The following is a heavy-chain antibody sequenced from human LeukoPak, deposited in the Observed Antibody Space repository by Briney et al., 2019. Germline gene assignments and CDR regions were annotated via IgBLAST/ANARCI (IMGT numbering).Heavy chain of an antibody. J-gene: IGHJ6*02. CDR1: GYTFTSYD. Sequence: GASVKVSCKASGYTFTSYDISWVRQATGGGLEWVGWMNPNSGNTGYAQKFQGRVTMTRNTSMSTAYMELSSLRSEDTAVYYCARGRTVTIYYYYYGMDVWGQGTTVTVSS. D-gene: IGHD4-17*01. CDR3: ARGRTVTIYYYYYGMDV. CDR2: MNPNSGNT. V-gene: IGHV1-8*01.